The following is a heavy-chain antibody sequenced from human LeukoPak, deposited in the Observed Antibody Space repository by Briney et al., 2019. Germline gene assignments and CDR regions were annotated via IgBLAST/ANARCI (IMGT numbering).Heavy chain of an antibody. CDR2: LSHFGST. CDR3: ARDFREWAFDI. Sequence: NPSETLSLTCGVYGGSFSGYFWRWVRQPPGKGLEWIGTLSHFGSTDYNPSLKRRVIISEDTSKKQFSLKLSSVTAADTAVYYCARDFREWAFDIWGQGTMVTVSS. CDR1: GGSFSGYF. D-gene: IGHD3-10*01. V-gene: IGHV4-34*01. J-gene: IGHJ3*02.